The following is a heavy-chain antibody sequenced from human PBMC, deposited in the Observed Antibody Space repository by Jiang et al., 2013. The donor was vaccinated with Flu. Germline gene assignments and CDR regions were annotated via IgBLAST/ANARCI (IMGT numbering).Heavy chain of an antibody. D-gene: IGHD2-2*02. Sequence: GYSFTSYWISWVRQMPGKGLEWMGRIDPSDSYTNYSPSFQGHVTISADKSISTAYLQWSSLKASDTAMYYCARHCSSTSCYIGEDNWFDPWGQGTLVTVSS. CDR2: IDPSDSYT. J-gene: IGHJ5*02. V-gene: IGHV5-10-1*01. CDR1: GYSFTSYW. CDR3: ARHCSSTSCYIGEDNWFDP.